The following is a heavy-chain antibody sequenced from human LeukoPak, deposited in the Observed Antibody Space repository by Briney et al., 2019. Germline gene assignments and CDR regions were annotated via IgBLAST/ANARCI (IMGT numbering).Heavy chain of an antibody. V-gene: IGHV1-8*01. D-gene: IGHD3-22*01. Sequence: GASVKVSCKASGYTFSSYDISWVRQATGQGLEWMGWMNPKSGNTGYAQKLQGRVTMTTDTSTSTAYMELRSLRSDDTAVYYCARGPPYYYDSSGYNYWGQGTLVTVSS. CDR1: GYTFSSYD. CDR2: MNPKSGNT. CDR3: ARGPPYYYDSSGYNY. J-gene: IGHJ4*02.